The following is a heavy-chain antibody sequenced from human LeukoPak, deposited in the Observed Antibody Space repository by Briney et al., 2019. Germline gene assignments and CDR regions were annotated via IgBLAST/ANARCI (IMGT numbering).Heavy chain of an antibody. CDR2: ISGYNGNT. Sequence: ASVTVSCKASGGTFSSYAISWVRQAPGQGLEWMGWISGYNGNTNYAQNLQGRVTMTTDTSTSTAYMEVRSLRSDDTAVYYCARDLWWSGTDYYYYGMDVWGQGTTVTVSS. CDR1: GGTFSSYA. J-gene: IGHJ6*02. CDR3: ARDLWWSGTDYYYYGMDV. V-gene: IGHV1-18*01. D-gene: IGHD3-16*01.